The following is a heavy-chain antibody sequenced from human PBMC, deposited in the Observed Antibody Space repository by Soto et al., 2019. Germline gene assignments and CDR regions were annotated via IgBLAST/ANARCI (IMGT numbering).Heavy chain of an antibody. D-gene: IGHD3-10*01. CDR3: AGYYYPSGNYQGNLDY. J-gene: IGHJ4*02. Sequence: SLTCAACGECVYRWKLSVSVNKPPGKGMEWIGEIYHSGSTNYNPSLKSRVIISVDKSKNQFSLKLTSMTAADTAVYYCAGYYYPSGNYQGNLDYCGQGTLVTVSS. V-gene: IGHV4-4*02. CDR1: GECVYRWKL. CDR2: IYHSGST.